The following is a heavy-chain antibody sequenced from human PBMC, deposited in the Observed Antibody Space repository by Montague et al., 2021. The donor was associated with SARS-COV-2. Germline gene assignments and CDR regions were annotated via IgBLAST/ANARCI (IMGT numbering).Heavy chain of an antibody. CDR3: ACGEITTRGLIYYYGMDV. Sequence: SETRSLTCAVYGGSFSGYYWTWIRQSPRKGLEWIGEINHSGSTNYSPSLKSRVTISVDTSKNQFSLKLSSVTAADTAVYYCACGEITTRGLIYYYGMDVWGQGTTVTVSS. CDR2: INHSGST. D-gene: IGHD4-11*01. V-gene: IGHV4-34*01. J-gene: IGHJ6*02. CDR1: GGSFSGYY.